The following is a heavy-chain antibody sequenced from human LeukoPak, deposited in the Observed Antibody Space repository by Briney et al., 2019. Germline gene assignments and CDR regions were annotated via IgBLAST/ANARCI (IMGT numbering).Heavy chain of an antibody. CDR3: AKDWNWAIDY. J-gene: IGHJ4*02. V-gene: IGHV3-30*02. D-gene: IGHD1-7*01. CDR1: GFTFSTFG. CDR2: IRYDGSNK. Sequence: PGGSLRLSCAASGFAASGFTFSTFGMHWVRQAPGKGLEWVAFIRYDGSNKYYADSVKGRFTISRDDSKNTLFLQMNNLRVENMAVLYCAKDWNWAIDYWGQGTLVTVSS.